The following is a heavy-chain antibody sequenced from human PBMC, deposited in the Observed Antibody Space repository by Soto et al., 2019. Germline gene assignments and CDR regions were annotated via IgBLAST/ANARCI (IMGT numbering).Heavy chain of an antibody. CDR3: VRDGTKTLRDWLDP. CDR2: IYATGTT. CDR1: GASISGFY. Sequence: SETRSLTCTVSGASISGFYWSWIRKSAGKGLEWIGRIYATGTTDYNPSLKSRVMMSVDTSKKQFSLKLRSVTAADTAVYYCVRDGTKTLRDWLDPWGQGISVTVSS. V-gene: IGHV4-4*07. J-gene: IGHJ5*02. D-gene: IGHD1-1*01.